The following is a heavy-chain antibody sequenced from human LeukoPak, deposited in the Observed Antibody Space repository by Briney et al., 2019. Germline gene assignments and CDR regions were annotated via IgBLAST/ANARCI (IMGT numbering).Heavy chain of an antibody. J-gene: IGHJ5*02. V-gene: IGHV4-4*09. D-gene: IGHD2-2*01. CDR3: ARLRGPAATSDP. CDR1: GGSISSYY. Sequence: SEALSLTCTVSGGSISSYYWSWIRQPPGKGLEWIGYIYTSGSTNYNPSLKSRVTISVDTSKNQFSLELSSVTAADTAVYYCARLRGPAATSDPWGQEPWSPSPQ. CDR2: IYTSGST.